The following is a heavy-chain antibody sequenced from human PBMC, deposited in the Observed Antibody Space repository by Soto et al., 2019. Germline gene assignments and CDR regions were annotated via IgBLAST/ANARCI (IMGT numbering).Heavy chain of an antibody. CDR2: ISSSSSYT. Sequence: GGSLRLSCAASGFTFSDYYMSWIRQAPGKGLEWVSYISSSSSYTNYADSVKGRFTISRDNAKNSLYLQMNSLRAEDTAVYYCARAGIAVAGTIDYWGQGTLVTVSS. V-gene: IGHV3-11*06. CDR1: GFTFSDYY. J-gene: IGHJ4*02. CDR3: ARAGIAVAGTIDY. D-gene: IGHD6-19*01.